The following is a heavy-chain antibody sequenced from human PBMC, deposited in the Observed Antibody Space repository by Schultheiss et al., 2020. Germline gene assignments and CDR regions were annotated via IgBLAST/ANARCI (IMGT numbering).Heavy chain of an antibody. Sequence: GESLKISCAASGFTFSSYSMNWVRQAPGKGLEWVSYISSSSSTIYYADSVKGRFTISRDNSKNSLYLQMNSLSAEDTAMYYCARGGRGMDVWGQGTTVTVSS. V-gene: IGHV3-48*01. CDR3: ARGGRGMDV. J-gene: IGHJ6*02. CDR1: GFTFSSYS. CDR2: ISSSSSTI.